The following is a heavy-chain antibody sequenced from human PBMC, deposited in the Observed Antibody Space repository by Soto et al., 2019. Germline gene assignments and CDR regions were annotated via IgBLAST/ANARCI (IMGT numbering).Heavy chain of an antibody. Sequence: QVQLVQSGAEVKKPGSSVKVSCKASGGTFSSYAISWVRQAPGQGLEWMGGIIPIFGTANYAQKFPGRVTISADESTGRGDMELSSLESEDTAVYYCARGSKGPGGSYYGMDVWGQGTTVTVSS. J-gene: IGHJ6*02. V-gene: IGHV1-69*12. CDR1: GGTFSSYA. CDR2: IIPIFGTA. CDR3: ARGSKGPGGSYYGMDV. D-gene: IGHD1-26*01.